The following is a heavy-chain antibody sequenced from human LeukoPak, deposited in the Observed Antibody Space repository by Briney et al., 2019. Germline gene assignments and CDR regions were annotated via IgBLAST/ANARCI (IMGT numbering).Heavy chain of an antibody. CDR3: ARPYYYGSGSYYSHWFDP. CDR1: GGSISSSSYY. V-gene: IGHV4-39*01. J-gene: IGHJ5*02. D-gene: IGHD3-10*01. Sequence: SETLSLTCTVSGGSISSSSYYCGSIRQPPGKGLEWNGSIYYSGSTYYHPSLKSRVTISVDTSKYQFSLKLSYVTAADTAVYYCARPYYYGSGSYYSHWFDPWGQGTLVTVSS. CDR2: IYYSGST.